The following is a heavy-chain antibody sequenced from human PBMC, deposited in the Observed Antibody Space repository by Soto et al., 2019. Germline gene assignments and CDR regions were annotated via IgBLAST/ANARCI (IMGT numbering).Heavy chain of an antibody. V-gene: IGHV1-46*01. J-gene: IGHJ6*02. CDR1: GYTFTSYY. Sequence: ASVKVSCKASGYTFTSYYIHWARQAPGQGLEWVGIINPSAGSTSYAQNFQGRVTMTRDTSTSTVYMELSSLRSEDTAVYYCARVPLYSDSSGYYYDHYYGMDVWGQGTTVTVSS. D-gene: IGHD3-22*01. CDR2: INPSAGST. CDR3: ARVPLYSDSSGYYYDHYYGMDV.